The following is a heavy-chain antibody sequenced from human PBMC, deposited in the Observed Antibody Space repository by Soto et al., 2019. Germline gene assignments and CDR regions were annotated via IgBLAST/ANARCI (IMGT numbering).Heavy chain of an antibody. Sequence: QVQLVESGGGVVQPGGSLRLSCADSGFIFSYYGMHWVRQAPGKGLEWVAFISSDGSNKNYADSVKGRFTISRDNSKNTLYLQMNSLGTDDTAVYYCARDHGGGNLYGDTGYWGRGTLVTVSS. CDR3: ARDHGGGNLYGDTGY. D-gene: IGHD4-17*01. V-gene: IGHV3-30*03. CDR2: ISSDGSNK. CDR1: GFIFSYYG. J-gene: IGHJ4*02.